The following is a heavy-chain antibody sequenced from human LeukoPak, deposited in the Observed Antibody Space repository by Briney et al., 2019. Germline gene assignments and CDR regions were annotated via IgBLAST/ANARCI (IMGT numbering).Heavy chain of an antibody. CDR2: ISYDGSNK. CDR1: GLAFSSYA. CDR3: ARHHQYSGSYSNWFDP. V-gene: IGHV3-30*04. Sequence: GGSLRLSCAASGLAFSSYAMHWVRQAPGKGLEWVAVISYDGSNKYYADSVKGRFTISRDNSKNTLYLQMNSLRAEDTAVYYCARHHQYSGSYSNWFDPWGQGTLVTVSS. J-gene: IGHJ5*02. D-gene: IGHD1-26*01.